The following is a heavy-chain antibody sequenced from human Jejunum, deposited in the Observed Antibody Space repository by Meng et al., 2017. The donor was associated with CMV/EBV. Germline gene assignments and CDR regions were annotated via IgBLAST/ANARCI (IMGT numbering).Heavy chain of an antibody. D-gene: IGHD2-15*01. CDR1: FFNFG. J-gene: IGHJ4*02. V-gene: IGHV1-18*04. CDR2: ISPWDGHT. CDR3: ARDSPPVSFCSGGNYYLGY. Sequence: FFNFGVTWVRQAPGEGLEWMGWISPWDGHTDYAPNFQGRVTMTTDRPTSTAYMELTSLTSDDTAVYFCARDSPPVSFCSGGNYYLGYWGQGTLVTVSS.